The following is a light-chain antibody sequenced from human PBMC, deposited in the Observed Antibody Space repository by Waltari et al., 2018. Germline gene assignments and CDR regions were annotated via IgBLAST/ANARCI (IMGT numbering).Light chain of an antibody. CDR2: DAS. V-gene: IGKV3-11*01. J-gene: IGKJ2*01. CDR1: QSVGTY. Sequence: EIVLTQSPATLSLSPGETATLSCRASQSVGTYLAWYQQKPGQAPRLLIYDASNRATGIPARFRDSGSGTDFTLTISSLEAEDFAVYYCQQRSSWTPHTFGQGARLEIK. CDR3: QQRSSWTPHT.